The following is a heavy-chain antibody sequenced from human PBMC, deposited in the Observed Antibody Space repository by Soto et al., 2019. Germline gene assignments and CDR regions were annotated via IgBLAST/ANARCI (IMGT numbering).Heavy chain of an antibody. D-gene: IGHD5-12*01. CDR2: IIPIFGTA. CDR1: GGTFSSYA. CDR3: ARGLKRWLLRIAREQDAFDI. V-gene: IGHV1-69*13. J-gene: IGHJ3*02. Sequence: SVKVSCKASGGTFSSYAISWVRQAPGQGLEWMGGIIPIFGTANYAQKFQGRVTITADESTSTAYMELSSLRSEDAAVYYCARGLKRWLLRIAREQDAFDIWGQGTMVTV.